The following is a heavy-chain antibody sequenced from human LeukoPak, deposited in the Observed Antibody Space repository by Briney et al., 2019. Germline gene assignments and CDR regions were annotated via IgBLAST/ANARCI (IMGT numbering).Heavy chain of an antibody. J-gene: IGHJ4*02. CDR2: IYYSGST. Sequence: PSETLSLTCTVSGGSISSGGYYWSWIRQHPGKGLEWIGYIYYSGSTYYNPSLKSRVTISVDTSKNQFSLKLSSVTAAATAVYYCARGRGSLNIDYWGQGTLVTVSS. CDR1: GGSISSGGYY. V-gene: IGHV4-31*03. D-gene: IGHD2-8*01. CDR3: ARGRGSLNIDY.